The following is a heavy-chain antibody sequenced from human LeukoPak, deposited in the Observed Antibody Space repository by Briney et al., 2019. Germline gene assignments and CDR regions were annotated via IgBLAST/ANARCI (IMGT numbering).Heavy chain of an antibody. V-gene: IGHV3-23*01. CDR2: ISSSGSST. J-gene: IGHJ6*03. CDR1: GFTFSNYA. D-gene: IGHD1-26*01. CDR3: ARRATGSSSLFYYYMDV. Sequence: GGSLRLSCVASGFTFSNYAMSWVRQAPGKGLEWVSGISSSGSSTFFADRVKGRFTIARDNAKSSLYLQMNTLQAEDTAVYYCARRATGSSSLFYYYMDVWGKGTTVSVSS.